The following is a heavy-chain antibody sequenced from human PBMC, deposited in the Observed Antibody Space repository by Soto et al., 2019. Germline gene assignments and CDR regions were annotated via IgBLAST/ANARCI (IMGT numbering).Heavy chain of an antibody. J-gene: IGHJ6*03. CDR2: INHSGST. CDR3: ARGQQWLVLGYYYMDV. Sequence: PSETLSLTCAVYGGSFSGYYWSWIRQPPGKGLEWIGEINHSGSTNYNPSLKSRVTISVDTSKNQFSLKLSSVTAADTAVYYCARGQQWLVLGYYYMDVWGKGTTVTVSS. V-gene: IGHV4-34*01. D-gene: IGHD6-19*01. CDR1: GGSFSGYY.